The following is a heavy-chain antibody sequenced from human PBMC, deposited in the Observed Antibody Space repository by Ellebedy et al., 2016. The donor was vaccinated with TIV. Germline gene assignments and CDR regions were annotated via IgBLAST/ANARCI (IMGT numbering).Heavy chain of an antibody. D-gene: IGHD3-9*01. CDR3: ARADSLRYFDWLLSQHGAFDI. CDR2: ISSNGGST. V-gene: IGHV3-64*01. J-gene: IGHJ3*02. Sequence: GESLKISXAASGFTFSSYAMHWVRQAPGKGLEYVSAISSNGGSTYYANSVKGRFTISRDNSKNTLYLQMGSLRAEDMAVYYCARADSLRYFDWLLSQHGAFDIWGQGTMVTVSS. CDR1: GFTFSSYA.